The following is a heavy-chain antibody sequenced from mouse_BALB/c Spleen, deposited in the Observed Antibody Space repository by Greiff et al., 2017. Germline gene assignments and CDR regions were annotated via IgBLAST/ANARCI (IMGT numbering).Heavy chain of an antibody. J-gene: IGHJ2*01. CDR3: ARDEDY. Sequence: EVMLVESGGGLVQPGGSLRLSCATSGFTFTDYYMSWVRQPPGKALEWLGFIRNKANGYTTEYSASVKGRFTISRDNSQSILYLQMNTLRAEDSATYYCARDEDYWGQGTTLTVSS. CDR2: IRNKANGYTT. V-gene: IGHV7-3*02. CDR1: GFTFTDYY.